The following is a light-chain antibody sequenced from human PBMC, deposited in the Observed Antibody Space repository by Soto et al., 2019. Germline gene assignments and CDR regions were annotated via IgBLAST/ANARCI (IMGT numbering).Light chain of an antibody. V-gene: IGLV4-60*02. J-gene: IGLJ3*02. CDR3: ETWDSNTHTV. Sequence: QPVLTQSSSASASLGSSVKLTCTLSSGHSSYIIAWHQQQPRKAPRYLMKLEGSGSYNKGSGVPDRCSGSSPRADRYLTISYLRFEDEADYFCETWDSNTHTVFGGGTQLTVL. CDR1: SGHSSYI. CDR2: LEGSGSY.